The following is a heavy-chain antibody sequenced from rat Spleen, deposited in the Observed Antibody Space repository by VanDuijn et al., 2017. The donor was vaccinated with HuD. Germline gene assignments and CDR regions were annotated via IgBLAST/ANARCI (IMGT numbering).Heavy chain of an antibody. CDR3: TRGYYGYNYGY. D-gene: IGHD1-9*01. CDR1: GFTFSDYY. J-gene: IGHJ2*01. Sequence: EVQLVESDGGLVQPGRSLKLSCAASGFTFSDYYMACVRQAPTKGLEWVATISYDGGRIFYRDSVKGRFTISRDNAQNTLYLQMDSLRSEDTATYYCTRGYYGYNYGYWGQGVMVTVSS. V-gene: IGHV5-20*01. CDR2: ISYDGGRI.